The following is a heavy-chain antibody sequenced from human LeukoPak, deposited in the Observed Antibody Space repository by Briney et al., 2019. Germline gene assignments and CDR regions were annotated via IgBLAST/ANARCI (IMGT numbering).Heavy chain of an antibody. CDR1: GGSISSHY. Sequence: PSETLSLTCTVSGGSISSHYWSWIRQPPGKELEWIGYIFYSGSTNYNPSLKSRVTISVDKSKNQFSLKLKSVTAADTAVYYCARAGAWQIDPWGQGTLVTVSS. CDR2: IFYSGST. V-gene: IGHV4-59*11. CDR3: ARAGAWQIDP. J-gene: IGHJ5*02. D-gene: IGHD3-10*01.